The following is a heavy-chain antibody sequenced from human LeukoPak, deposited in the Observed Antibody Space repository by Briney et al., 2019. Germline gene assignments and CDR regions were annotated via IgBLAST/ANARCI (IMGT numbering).Heavy chain of an antibody. J-gene: IGHJ4*02. V-gene: IGHV4-34*01. CDR3: ARERIQLWSREFDY. Sequence: LETLSLTCAVYGGSFSGYYWSWIRQPPGKGLEWIGEINHSGSTNYNPSLKSRVTISVDTSKNQFSLKLSSVTAADTAVYYCARERIQLWSREFDYWGQGTLVTVSS. D-gene: IGHD5-18*01. CDR1: GGSFSGYY. CDR2: INHSGST.